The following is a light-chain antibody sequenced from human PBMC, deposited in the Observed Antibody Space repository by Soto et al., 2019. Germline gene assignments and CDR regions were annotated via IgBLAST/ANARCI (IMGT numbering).Light chain of an antibody. CDR3: CSYTGSL. CDR1: SSGMGGFTS. CDR2: DAT. V-gene: IGLV2-11*01. J-gene: IGLJ3*02. Sequence: QSALTQPRSVSGSPGQSVTISCTGTSSGMGGFTSVSWYQHLPDKAPKLIIYDATKRPSGVPDRFSGSKSGNTASLTISGLQAEDEADYYCCSYTGSLFGGGTKVTVL.